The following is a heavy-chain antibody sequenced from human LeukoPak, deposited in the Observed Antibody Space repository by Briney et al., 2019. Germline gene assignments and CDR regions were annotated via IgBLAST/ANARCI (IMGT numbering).Heavy chain of an antibody. Sequence: ASVKVSCKASGYTFTSYAMNWVRQAPGQGLEWMGWINTNTGNPTYAQGFTGRFVFSLDTSVSTAYLQISSLKAEDTAVYYCARASGWQGATRPDAFDIWGQGTMVTVSS. V-gene: IGHV7-4-1*02. CDR1: GYTFTSYA. CDR2: INTNTGNP. CDR3: ARASGWQGATRPDAFDI. D-gene: IGHD1-26*01. J-gene: IGHJ3*02.